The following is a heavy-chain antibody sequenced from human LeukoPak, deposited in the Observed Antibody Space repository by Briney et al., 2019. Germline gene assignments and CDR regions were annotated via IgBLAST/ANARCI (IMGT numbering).Heavy chain of an antibody. CDR1: GGSISSYY. V-gene: IGHV4-4*07. CDR3: ARVRGPHYYDSSGYTPRYFDL. J-gene: IGHJ2*01. D-gene: IGHD3-22*01. Sequence: SETLSLTCTVSGGSISSYYWSWIRQPAGKGLEWIGRIYTSGSTNYNPSLKSRVTMSVDTSKNQFSLKLSSVTAADTAVYYCARVRGPHYYDSSGYTPRYFDLWGRGTLVTVSS. CDR2: IYTSGST.